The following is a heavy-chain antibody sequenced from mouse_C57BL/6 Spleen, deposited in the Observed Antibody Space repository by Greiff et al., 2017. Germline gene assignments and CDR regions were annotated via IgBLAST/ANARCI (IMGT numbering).Heavy chain of an antibody. Sequence: VQLQQSGAELVKPGASVKLSCTASGFNIKDYYMHWVKQRSEQGLAWIGRVEPEDGETKYAPKFQGKATITADTSSNTAYMQLSSLTSEDTAVYYCARSDYGNHFDYWGQGTTLTVSS. D-gene: IGHD1-1*01. CDR1: GFNIKDYY. V-gene: IGHV14-2*01. J-gene: IGHJ2*01. CDR2: VEPEDGET. CDR3: ARSDYGNHFDY.